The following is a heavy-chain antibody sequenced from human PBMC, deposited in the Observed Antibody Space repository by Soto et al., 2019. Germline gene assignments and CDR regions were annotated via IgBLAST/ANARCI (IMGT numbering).Heavy chain of an antibody. CDR3: ARSFEY. V-gene: IGHV3-48*01. J-gene: IGHJ4*02. CDR2: ISSSSSTK. Sequence: EVQLVESGGGLVQPGGSLRLSCAASGFSLSDYNMNWVRQAPGKGLEWVSYISSSSSTKNYADSGKGRFTISRDNAKNSMYLDMNSLKGEDTAIYYCARSFEYWGQGTLVTVST. CDR1: GFSLSDYN.